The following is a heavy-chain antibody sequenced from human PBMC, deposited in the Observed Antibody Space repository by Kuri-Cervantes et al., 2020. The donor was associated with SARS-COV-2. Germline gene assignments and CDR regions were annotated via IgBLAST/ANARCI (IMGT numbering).Heavy chain of an antibody. Sequence: SETLSLTCTVSGGSISSSSYYWGWIRQPPGKGLEWIGSIYYSGSTYYNPSLKSRVTISVDTSKNQFSLKLSSVTAADTAVYYCARSSGPRPGDMDVWGKGTTVTVSS. D-gene: IGHD6-19*01. CDR1: GGSISSSSYY. J-gene: IGHJ6*03. CDR2: IYYSGST. CDR3: ARSSGPRPGDMDV. V-gene: IGHV4-39*01.